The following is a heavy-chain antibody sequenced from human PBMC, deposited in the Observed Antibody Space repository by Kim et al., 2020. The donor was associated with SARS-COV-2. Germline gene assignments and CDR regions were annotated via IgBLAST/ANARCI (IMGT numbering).Heavy chain of an antibody. J-gene: IGHJ2*01. CDR1: GFTVSGNY. D-gene: IGHD2-2*01. Sequence: GGSLRLSCAASGFTVSGNYMSWVRQAPGKGLEWVSIIYSGGSTYYADSVKGRFTISRDNSKNTLYLQMNSLRAEDTALYYCARDGPAAYWYFDLWGRGTLVTVSS. CDR2: IYSGGST. CDR3: ARDGPAAYWYFDL. V-gene: IGHV3-66*01.